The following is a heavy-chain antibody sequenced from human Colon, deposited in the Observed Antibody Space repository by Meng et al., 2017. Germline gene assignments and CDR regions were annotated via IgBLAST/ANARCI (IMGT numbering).Heavy chain of an antibody. CDR1: GFTFSNAW. D-gene: IGHD3-22*01. V-gene: IGHV3-15*01. J-gene: IGHJ4*02. CDR2: IKSKTDGGTT. CDR3: ATAPGYDDTSPLDY. Sequence: GESLKIPCAASGFTFSNAWMNWVRQAPGKGPEWVGLIKSKTDGGTTDVAAPVKGRFTISRDDSKNTLYLQMNSLKIEDKAVYHCATAPGYDDTSPLDYWGEGTLVTVSS.